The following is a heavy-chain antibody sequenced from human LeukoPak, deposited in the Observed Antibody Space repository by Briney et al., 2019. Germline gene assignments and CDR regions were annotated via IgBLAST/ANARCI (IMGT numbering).Heavy chain of an antibody. CDR1: GGSISSSSYY. V-gene: IGHV4-39*02. D-gene: IGHD6-19*01. CDR3: ARDYARLDDVDY. J-gene: IGHJ4*02. Sequence: SETLSLTCTVSGGSISSSSYYWGWIRQPPGKGLEWIGGIHYNGSTYYNPSLKSRVTISVDTSKNQFSVKLSSVTAADTAVYYCARDYARLDDVDYWGQGTLVTVSS. CDR2: IHYNGST.